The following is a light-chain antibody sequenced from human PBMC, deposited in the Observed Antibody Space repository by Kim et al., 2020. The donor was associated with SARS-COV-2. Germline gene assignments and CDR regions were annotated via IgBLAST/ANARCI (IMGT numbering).Light chain of an antibody. CDR3: SAWDGSLDIWM. CDR1: NNSVRYQG. CDR2: RDN. V-gene: IGLV10-54*01. Sequence: ATLTCTGTNNSVRYQGVVWLQQDQGLPPKLLSYRDNSRPSDVSERFSASRSGNTASLTITGLQPEDEADYYCSAWDGSLDIWMFGGGTQLTVL. J-gene: IGLJ3*02.